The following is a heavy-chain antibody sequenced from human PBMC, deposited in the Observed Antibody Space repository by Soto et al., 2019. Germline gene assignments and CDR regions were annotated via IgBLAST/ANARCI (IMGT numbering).Heavy chain of an antibody. CDR1: GGTFSSYA. V-gene: IGHV1-69*13. J-gene: IGHJ6*02. CDR2: IIPIFGTA. D-gene: IGHD3-22*01. CDR3: ARRHYSSGYPYGMDV. Sequence: ASVKVSCKASGGTFSSYAISWVRQAPGQGLEWMGGIIPIFGTANYAQKFQGRVTITADESTSTAYMELSSLRSEDTAVYYCARRHYSSGYPYGMDVWGQGTTVTVSS.